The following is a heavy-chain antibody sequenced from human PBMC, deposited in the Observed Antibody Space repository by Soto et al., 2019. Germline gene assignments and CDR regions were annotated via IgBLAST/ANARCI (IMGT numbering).Heavy chain of an antibody. CDR3: ARVGPWVPYYYDSSPYTFENWFDP. D-gene: IGHD3-22*01. CDR2: IYHGGST. J-gene: IGHJ5*02. V-gene: IGHV4-38-2*01. Sequence: SETLSLTCAVSGYSISSGYYWGWLRQPPGKGLEWIGIIYHGGSTYYNPSLNSRVTLSIDMTNNHVSLILNSVTAADTAVYYCARVGPWVPYYYDSSPYTFENWFDPWGQGTLVTVSS. CDR1: GYSISSGYY.